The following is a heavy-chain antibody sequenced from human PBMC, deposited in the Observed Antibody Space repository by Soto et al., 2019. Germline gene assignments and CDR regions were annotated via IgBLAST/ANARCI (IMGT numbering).Heavy chain of an antibody. CDR1: GFTFSGYA. CDR2: ISGSGGST. CDR3: AFPGGSRITIYGGYFDY. Sequence: GGSLRLSCAASGFTFSGYAMSWVRQAPGKGLEWVSAISGSGGSTYYADSVKGRFTISRDNSKNTLYLQMNSLRDEDTAVYYRAFPGGSRITIYGGYFDYWGQGTLVTVSS. D-gene: IGHD3-3*01. V-gene: IGHV3-23*01. J-gene: IGHJ4*02.